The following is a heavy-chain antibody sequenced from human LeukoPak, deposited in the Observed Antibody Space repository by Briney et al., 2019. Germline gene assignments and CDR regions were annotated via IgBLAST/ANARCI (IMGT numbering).Heavy chain of an antibody. J-gene: IGHJ4*02. D-gene: IGHD6-13*01. Sequence: SETLSLTCAVSGGSISSSNWWSWVRQPPGKGLEWIGEIYHSGSTNYNPSLKSRVTISVDKSKNQFSLKLSSVTAADTAVYYCARDRRIAAAGSTFDYWGQGTLVTVSS. CDR2: IYHSGST. CDR3: ARDRRIAAAGSTFDY. CDR1: GGSISSSNW. V-gene: IGHV4-4*02.